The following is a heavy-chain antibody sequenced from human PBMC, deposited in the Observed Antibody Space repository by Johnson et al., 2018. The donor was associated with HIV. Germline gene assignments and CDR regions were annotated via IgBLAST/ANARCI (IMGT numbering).Heavy chain of an antibody. CDR1: GFTVGSNY. CDR2: IYSGGST. D-gene: IGHD2-21*02. V-gene: IGHV3-66*01. J-gene: IGHJ3*02. CDR3: ARVVVVTAKGAFDI. Sequence: VQLVESGGGLVQPGGSVRLSCAASGFTVGSNYMSCVRQAPGKGLEWVSVIYSGGSTYYADSVKGRFTISRDNSKNTLYLQMNSRRTEDTAVYYCARVVVVTAKGAFDIWGQGTMVTVSS.